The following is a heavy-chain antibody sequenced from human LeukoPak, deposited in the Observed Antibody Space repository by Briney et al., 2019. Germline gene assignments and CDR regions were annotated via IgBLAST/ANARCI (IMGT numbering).Heavy chain of an antibody. CDR2: ISGSGGST. V-gene: IGHV3-23*01. J-gene: IGHJ6*02. Sequence: GGSLRLSCVVSRFTYSSHAMSWVRQAPGKGLEWVSCISGSGGSTYYADSVKGRFTISRDNSKNTLYLQIHSLRAEDTAVYYCAKAGAGTKDCSSISCQDYYYYFFGMDVWGQGTTVTVSS. CDR3: AKAGAGTKDCSSISCQDYYYYFFGMDV. CDR1: RFTYSSHA. D-gene: IGHD2-2*01.